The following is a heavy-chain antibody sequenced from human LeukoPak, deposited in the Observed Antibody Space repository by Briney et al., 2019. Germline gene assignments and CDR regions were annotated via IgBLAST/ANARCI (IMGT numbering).Heavy chain of an antibody. CDR2: IYHSGST. CDR1: GGSISSSNW. D-gene: IGHD1-26*01. CDR3: ARGVGGGSYWSTFNI. V-gene: IGHV4-4*02. Sequence: SETLSLTCAVSGGSISSSNWWSWVRQPPGKGLEWIGEIYHSGSTNYNPSLKSRVTISVDTSKNQFSLNLSSVTVADTAIYYCARGVGGGSYWSTFNIWGQGTMVTVFS. J-gene: IGHJ3*02.